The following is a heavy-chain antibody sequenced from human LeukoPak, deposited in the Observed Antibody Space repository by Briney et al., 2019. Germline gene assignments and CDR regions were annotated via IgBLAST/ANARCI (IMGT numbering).Heavy chain of an antibody. CDR1: GYTFTSYD. Sequence: ASVKVSCKASGYTFTSYDINWVRQATGQGLEWMGWMNPNSGNTGYAQKFQGRVTMTRNTSISTAYMELSSLRSEDTAVYYCARGNPPSHFRGPYDYWGRGTLVTVSS. CDR2: MNPNSGNT. CDR3: ARGNPPSHFRGPYDY. V-gene: IGHV1-8*01. D-gene: IGHD3-10*01. J-gene: IGHJ4*02.